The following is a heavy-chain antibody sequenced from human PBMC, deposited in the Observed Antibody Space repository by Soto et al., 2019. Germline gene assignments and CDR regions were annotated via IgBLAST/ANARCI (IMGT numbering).Heavy chain of an antibody. CDR1: GFTFSSYA. Sequence: GGSLRLSCAASGFTFSSYAMSWVRQAPGKGLEWVSSISSSSSYIYYADSVKGRFTISRDNAKNSLYLQMNSLRAEDTAVYYCARGGPCSSTSCYFDYMDVWGKGTTVTVSS. CDR2: ISSSSSYI. J-gene: IGHJ6*03. D-gene: IGHD2-2*01. V-gene: IGHV3-21*01. CDR3: ARGGPCSSTSCYFDYMDV.